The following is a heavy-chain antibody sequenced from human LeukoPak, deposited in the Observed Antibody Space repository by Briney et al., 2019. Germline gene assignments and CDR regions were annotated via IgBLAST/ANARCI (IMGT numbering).Heavy chain of an antibody. Sequence: ASVKVSCKASGYTFTSYGTSWVRQAPGQGLEWMGGFIPIFGTANYAQKFQGRVTITTDESTSTAYMELSSLRSEDTAVYYCAGYSSSNWFDPWGQGTLVTVSS. J-gene: IGHJ5*02. CDR2: FIPIFGTA. CDR1: GYTFTSYG. CDR3: AGYSSSNWFDP. D-gene: IGHD6-13*01. V-gene: IGHV1-69*05.